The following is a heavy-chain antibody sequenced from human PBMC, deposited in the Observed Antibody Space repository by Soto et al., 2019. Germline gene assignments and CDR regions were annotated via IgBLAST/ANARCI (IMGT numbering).Heavy chain of an antibody. V-gene: IGHV3-48*01. CDR2: ISGRGSPI. J-gene: IGHJ4*02. CDR3: ARVRGHSYGYVDY. D-gene: IGHD5-18*01. Sequence: QPGGSLRLSCAASGYSSFSYYSMNWVRQAPGKGLEWVSFISGRGSPIYYADSVRGRFTISRDNAKNSLSLEMNNLRVEDTAVYYCARVRGHSYGYVDYWGQGTLVTVSS. CDR1: GYSSFSYYS.